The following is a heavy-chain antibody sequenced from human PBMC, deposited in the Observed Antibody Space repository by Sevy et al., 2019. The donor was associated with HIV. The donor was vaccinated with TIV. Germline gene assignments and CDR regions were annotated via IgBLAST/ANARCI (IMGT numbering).Heavy chain of an antibody. V-gene: IGHV3-53*01. Sequence: GGSLRLSCAASGFTVSSNYMSWVRQAPGKGLEWVSVIYSGGSTYYADSVKGRFTISRDNSKNTLYLQMNSVRAEDTAVYYCARGRGGRNRGAFDIWGQGTMVTVSS. CDR3: ARGRGGRNRGAFDI. CDR2: IYSGGST. D-gene: IGHD3-16*01. CDR1: GFTVSSNY. J-gene: IGHJ3*02.